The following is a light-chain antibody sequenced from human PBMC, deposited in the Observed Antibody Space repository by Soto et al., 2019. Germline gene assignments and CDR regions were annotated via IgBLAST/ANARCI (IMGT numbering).Light chain of an antibody. CDR3: QQLNSYPIT. CDR1: QGISSY. CDR2: AAS. V-gene: IGKV1-9*01. J-gene: IGKJ5*01. Sequence: IQLAQPPSSLSASVGDRVTISCRASQGISSYLAWYQQKPGKAPKILIYAASTLQSGVPSRFSGSGSGTDFTLTISSLQPEDFSTYYCQQLNSYPITLGQGTRLEIK.